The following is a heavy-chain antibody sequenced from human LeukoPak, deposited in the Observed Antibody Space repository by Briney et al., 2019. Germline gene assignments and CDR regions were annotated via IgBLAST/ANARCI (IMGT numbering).Heavy chain of an antibody. J-gene: IGHJ4*02. Sequence: GGSLRLSCAASGFTFSSYGMHWVRQAPGKGLEWVAFIRYDGSSEYYADSVKGRFSISRGNSKNMLYLQMNSLRVEDTAVYSCAKDPPRVAALFFKEDYWGQGTLVTVSS. CDR3: AKDPPRVAALFFKEDY. CDR1: GFTFSSYG. CDR2: IRYDGSSE. D-gene: IGHD3-3*01. V-gene: IGHV3-30*02.